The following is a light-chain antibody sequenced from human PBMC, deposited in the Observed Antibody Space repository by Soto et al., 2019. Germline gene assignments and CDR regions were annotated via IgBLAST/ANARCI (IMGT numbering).Light chain of an antibody. J-gene: IGLJ1*01. Sequence: QSVLTQPRSVSGSPGQSVTISCTGTSSDVGGYNYVSWYQQHPGKAPKLMIYDVSKRPSGVPDRFSGSKSGNTASLTISGLQADDEADYYCCSYAGSYTVVFGTGTKLTVL. CDR2: DVS. V-gene: IGLV2-11*01. CDR3: CSYAGSYTVV. CDR1: SSDVGGYNY.